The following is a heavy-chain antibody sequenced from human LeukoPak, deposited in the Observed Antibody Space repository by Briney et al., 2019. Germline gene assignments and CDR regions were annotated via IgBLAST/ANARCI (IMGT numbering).Heavy chain of an antibody. CDR3: ARVSVYGSGSS. J-gene: IGHJ5*02. CDR2: IYTSGST. V-gene: IGHV4-61*02. CDR1: GGSISSGSYY. Sequence: SETLSLTCTVSGGSISSGSYYWSWIRQPAGKGLEWIGRIYTSGSTNYNPSLKSRVTISVDTSKNQFSLKLSPVTAADTAVYYCARVSVYGSGSSWGQGTLVTVSS. D-gene: IGHD3-10*01.